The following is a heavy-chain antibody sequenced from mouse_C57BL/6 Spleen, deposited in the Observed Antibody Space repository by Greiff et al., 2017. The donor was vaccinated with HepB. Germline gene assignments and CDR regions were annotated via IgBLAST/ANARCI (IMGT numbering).Heavy chain of an antibody. V-gene: IGHV5-4*03. Sequence: EVMLVESGGGLVKPGGSLKLSCAASGFTFSSYAMSWVRQTPEKRLEWVATISDGGSYTYYPDNVKGRFTISRDNAKNNLYLQMSHLKSEDTAMYYGARGGLRGYFDYWGQGTTLTVSS. CDR3: ARGGLRGYFDY. CDR2: ISDGGSYT. J-gene: IGHJ2*01. D-gene: IGHD2-4*01. CDR1: GFTFSSYA.